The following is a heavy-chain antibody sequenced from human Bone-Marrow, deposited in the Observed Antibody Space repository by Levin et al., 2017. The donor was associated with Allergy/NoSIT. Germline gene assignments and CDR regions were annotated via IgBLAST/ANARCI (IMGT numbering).Heavy chain of an antibody. CDR1: GGTFSTHV. CDR2: ITPIFGTA. J-gene: IGHJ4*02. Sequence: HGESLKISCKTSGGTFSTHVISWVRQAPGQGLEWMGGITPIFGTANYAQNFQGRVTITADESASTVYMELSSLRSGDTAVYYCASSSDLESTFDYWGQGVLVTVSS. CDR3: ASSSDLESTFDY. D-gene: IGHD3-3*01. V-gene: IGHV1-69*01.